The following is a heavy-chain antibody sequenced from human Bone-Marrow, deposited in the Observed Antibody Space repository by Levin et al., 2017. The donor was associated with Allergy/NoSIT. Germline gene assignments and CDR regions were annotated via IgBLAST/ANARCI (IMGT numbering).Heavy chain of an antibody. CDR3: ARQYYGSGSYYSYRDYWYFDL. D-gene: IGHD3-10*01. Sequence: SETLSLTCTVSGGSISSSSYYWGWIRQPPGKGLEWIGSIYYSGSTYYNPSLKSRVTISVDTSKNQFSLKLSSVTAADTAVYYCARQYYGSGSYYSYRDYWYFDLWGRGTLVTVSS. CDR2: IYYSGST. CDR1: GGSISSSSYY. J-gene: IGHJ2*01. V-gene: IGHV4-39*01.